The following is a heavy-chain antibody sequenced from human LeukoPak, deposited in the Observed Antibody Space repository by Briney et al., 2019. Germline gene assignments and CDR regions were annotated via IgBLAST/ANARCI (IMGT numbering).Heavy chain of an antibody. CDR2: IYSGGST. CDR1: GFTVSSNF. J-gene: IGHJ3*02. Sequence: GGSLRLSCAASGFTVSSNFMSWVRQAPGKGLEWVAVIYSGGSTYYADSVKGRFTISRDNSKNPLYLQMNSLRVEDTAVYYCAKDYDSSGWAAFDIWGQGTMVTVSS. D-gene: IGHD3-22*01. V-gene: IGHV3-66*01. CDR3: AKDYDSSGWAAFDI.